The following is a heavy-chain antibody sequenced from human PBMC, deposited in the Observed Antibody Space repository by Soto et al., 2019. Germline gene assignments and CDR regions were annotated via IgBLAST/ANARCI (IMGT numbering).Heavy chain of an antibody. CDR1: GFTFSSSW. D-gene: IGHD5-18*01. Sequence: SGGSLNLSCAASGFTFSSSWINRVRQAPGKGLEWVAGIKEDGSEKYYVDFVKGRFTISRDNVENSLYLQMNSLRGEDTAVYFCARDRGYSCFDYWGLGTLVTVSS. J-gene: IGHJ4*02. V-gene: IGHV3-7*01. CDR2: IKEDGSEK. CDR3: ARDRGYSCFDY.